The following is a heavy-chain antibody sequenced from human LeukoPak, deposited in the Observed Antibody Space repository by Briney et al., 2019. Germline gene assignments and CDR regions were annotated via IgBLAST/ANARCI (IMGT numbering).Heavy chain of an antibody. CDR3: ARVRGYSGYEDY. CDR2: IDSSGGYM. V-gene: IGHV3-21*06. J-gene: IGHJ4*02. CDR1: GFTFNTYS. D-gene: IGHD5-12*01. Sequence: GGSLRLSCEASGFTFNTYSMNWARQAPGKGLEWVSSIDSSGGYMFYADSVKGRFIISRDNAKDSLYLQMNSLRAEDTAVYYCARVRGYSGYEDYWGQGTLVTVSS.